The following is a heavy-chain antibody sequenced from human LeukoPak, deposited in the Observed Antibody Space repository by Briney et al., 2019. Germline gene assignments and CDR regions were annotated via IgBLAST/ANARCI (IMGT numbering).Heavy chain of an antibody. CDR2: ISSSSSYI. D-gene: IGHD5/OR15-5a*01. CDR1: GFTFSSYS. V-gene: IGHV3-21*01. Sequence: PGGSLRLSCAASGFTFSSYSMNWVRQAPGKGLEWVSSISSSSSYIYYADSVKGRFTISRGNAKNSLYLQMNSLRAEDTAVYYCARFSMSSPLVDYWGQGTLVTVSS. J-gene: IGHJ4*02. CDR3: ARFSMSSPLVDY.